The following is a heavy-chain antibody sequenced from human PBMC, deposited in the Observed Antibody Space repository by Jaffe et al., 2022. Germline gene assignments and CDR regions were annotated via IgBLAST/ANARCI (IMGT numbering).Heavy chain of an antibody. V-gene: IGHV3-49*04. Sequence: EVQLVESGGGLVQPGRSLRLSCTASGFTFGDYAMSWVRQAPGKGLEWVGFIRSKAYGGTTEYAASVKGRFTISRDDSKSIAYLQMNSLKTEDTAVYYCTRDGVWFGELLPSSWGQGTLVTVSS. D-gene: IGHD3-10*01. CDR1: GFTFGDYA. J-gene: IGHJ5*02. CDR3: TRDGVWFGELLPSS. CDR2: IRSKAYGGTT.